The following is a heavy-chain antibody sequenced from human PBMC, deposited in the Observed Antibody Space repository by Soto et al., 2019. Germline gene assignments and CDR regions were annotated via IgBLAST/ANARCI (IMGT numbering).Heavy chain of an antibody. CDR3: ARCEKSVAVEGHIVVLTTPFDY. D-gene: IGHD2-21*02. Sequence: GESLKISCKGSGYSFTNYWIGWVRQMPGKGLEWMGIIYPGDSDTRYSPSFQGHVTMSADTSSSTAYLQWSSLKASDTAMYYCARCEKSVAVEGHIVVLTTPFDYWGQGTLVTVSS. CDR2: IYPGDSDT. CDR1: GYSFTNYW. J-gene: IGHJ4*02. V-gene: IGHV5-51*01.